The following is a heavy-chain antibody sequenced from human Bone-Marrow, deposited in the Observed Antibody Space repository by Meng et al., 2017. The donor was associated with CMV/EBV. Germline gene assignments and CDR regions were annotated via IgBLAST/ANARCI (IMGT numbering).Heavy chain of an antibody. CDR1: GFTFMPYN. J-gene: IGHJ5*02. CDR3: TTDWFDP. CDR2: ISGSGGST. Sequence: GGSLRLSCAASGFTFMPYNMNWVRQAPGKGLEWVSAISGSGGSTYYADSVKGRFTISRDNSKNTLYLQMNSLKTEDTAVYYCTTDWFDPWGQGTLVTVSS. V-gene: IGHV3-23*01.